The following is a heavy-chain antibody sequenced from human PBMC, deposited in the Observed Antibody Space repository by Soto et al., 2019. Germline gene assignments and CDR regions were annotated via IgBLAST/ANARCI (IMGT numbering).Heavy chain of an antibody. D-gene: IGHD5-12*01. Sequence: GASVKVSCKASGYTFTSYGISWVRQAPGQGLEWMGWISAYNGNTNYAQKLQGRVTMTTDTSTSTAYMELRSLRSDDTAVYYCARVRPQKWLRPFTSDYWGQGTLVTVSS. V-gene: IGHV1-18*01. J-gene: IGHJ4*02. CDR2: ISAYNGNT. CDR3: ARVRPQKWLRPFTSDY. CDR1: GYTFTSYG.